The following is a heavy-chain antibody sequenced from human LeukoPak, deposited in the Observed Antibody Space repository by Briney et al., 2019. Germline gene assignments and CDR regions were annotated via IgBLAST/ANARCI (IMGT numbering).Heavy chain of an antibody. CDR1: GFTFSSYT. CDR3: ARDFGGYCSSSNGYLGYLDY. J-gene: IGHJ4*02. D-gene: IGHD2-2*01. Sequence: GGSLRLSCAASGFTFSSYTINWVRQAPGKGLGWVSSIIISGGYIYYADSVKGRFTISRANAKNSLYLQMNSLKAEDTPVYYCARDFGGYCSSSNGYLGYLDYWGQGSLVTVSS. CDR2: IIISGGYI. V-gene: IGHV3-21*03.